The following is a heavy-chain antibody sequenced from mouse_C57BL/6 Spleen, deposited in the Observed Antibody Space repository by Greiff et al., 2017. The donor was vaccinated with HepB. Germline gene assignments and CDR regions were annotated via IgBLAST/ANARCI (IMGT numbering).Heavy chain of an antibody. CDR1: GYTFTSYW. J-gene: IGHJ2*01. D-gene: IGHD2-5*01. Sequence: QVQLQQPGAELVRPGSSVKLSYKASGYTFTSYWMDWVKQRPGQGLEWIGNIYPSDSETHYNQKFKDKATLTVDKSSSTAYMQLSSLTSEDSAVYYCAIASNYYFDYWGQGTTLTVSS. V-gene: IGHV1-61*01. CDR2: IYPSDSET. CDR3: AIASNYYFDY.